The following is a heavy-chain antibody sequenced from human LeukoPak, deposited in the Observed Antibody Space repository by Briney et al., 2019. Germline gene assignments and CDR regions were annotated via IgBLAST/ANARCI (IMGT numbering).Heavy chain of an antibody. V-gene: IGHV5-51*01. Sequence: GESLKISCKGSGYSFTSYWIGWVRQMPVKGLEWIGIIYPGDSDTRYSPSFQGQVTISADKSISTAYLQWSSLKASDTAMYYCARHQAFYTTAYPFDPWGQGTLVTVSS. D-gene: IGHD4-17*01. J-gene: IGHJ5*02. CDR2: IYPGDSDT. CDR3: ARHQAFYTTAYPFDP. CDR1: GYSFTSYW.